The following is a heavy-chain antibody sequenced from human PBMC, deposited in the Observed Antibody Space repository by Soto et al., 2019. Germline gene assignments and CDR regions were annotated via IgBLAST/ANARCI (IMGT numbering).Heavy chain of an antibody. Sequence: ASVKVSCKASGYPFSDNQIHWLRRAPGQGLEWMGRINPKSDDTNYAQKFQGRVTMTRDTSIDTAYLELTGLTSDDTATYYCARRHSLDYIRWGLDPWGQGTLVTVSS. CDR1: GYPFSDNQ. CDR3: ARRHSLDYIRWGLDP. CDR2: INPKSDDT. V-gene: IGHV1-2*02. J-gene: IGHJ5*02. D-gene: IGHD4-4*01.